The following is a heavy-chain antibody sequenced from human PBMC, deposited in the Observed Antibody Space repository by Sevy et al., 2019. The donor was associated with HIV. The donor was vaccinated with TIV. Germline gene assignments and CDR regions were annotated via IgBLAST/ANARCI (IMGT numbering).Heavy chain of an antibody. CDR3: AAGVGASDFDY. V-gene: IGHV3-15*01. CDR1: GFTFSKAW. CDR2: IKSKTDGATR. J-gene: IGHJ4*02. Sequence: GGSLRLSCVASGFTFSKAWMSWVRQAPGKGLEWVGRIKSKTDGATRDLGAPVKGRVIISRDDSKNTRYLQISNLKIEDTGVYFCAAGVGASDFDYWGQGTLVTVSS. D-gene: IGHD1-26*01.